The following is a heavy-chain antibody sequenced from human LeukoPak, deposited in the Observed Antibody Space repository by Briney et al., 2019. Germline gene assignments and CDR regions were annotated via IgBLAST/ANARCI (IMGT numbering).Heavy chain of an antibody. D-gene: IGHD6-13*01. Sequence: GGSLRLSCAASGFTFSDYYMTWIRQAPGKGPEWVSYISSGSIYTTYADSVKGRFTISRDNAKPSLYLQMNTLRAEDTAVYYCAKASAAGTLQYYFDYWGQGTLVTVSS. CDR1: GFTFSDYY. CDR3: AKASAAGTLQYYFDY. V-gene: IGHV3-11*05. CDR2: ISSGSIYT. J-gene: IGHJ4*02.